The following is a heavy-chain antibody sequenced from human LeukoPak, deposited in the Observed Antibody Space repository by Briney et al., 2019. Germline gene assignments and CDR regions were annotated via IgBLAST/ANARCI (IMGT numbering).Heavy chain of an antibody. V-gene: IGHV4-59*06. Sequence: SETLSLTCTVSGGSISSYYWSWIRQPPGKGLEYVGYISYSGSTYYDPSLKSRVTISLDTSKSQFSPKLSSVTTADTAVYYCARLPTLVYYYGLDVWGQGTTVTVSS. CDR2: ISYSGST. CDR1: GGSISSYY. J-gene: IGHJ6*02. CDR3: ARLPTLVYYYGLDV.